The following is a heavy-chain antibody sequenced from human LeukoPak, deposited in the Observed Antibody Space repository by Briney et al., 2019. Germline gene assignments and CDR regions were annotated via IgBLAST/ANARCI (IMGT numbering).Heavy chain of an antibody. V-gene: IGHV3-48*03. D-gene: IGHD2-2*01. J-gene: IGHJ6*03. CDR2: ISSSGSYI. CDR3: AKGARVVPAESYYYYYYMDV. Sequence: GGSLRLSCAASGFTFSNYEMNWVRQAPGKGLEWVSYISSSGSYIYYADSVQGRFTISRDNSKNTLYLQMNSLRAEDTAVYYCAKGARVVPAESYYYYYYMDVWGKGTTVTVSS. CDR1: GFTFSNYE.